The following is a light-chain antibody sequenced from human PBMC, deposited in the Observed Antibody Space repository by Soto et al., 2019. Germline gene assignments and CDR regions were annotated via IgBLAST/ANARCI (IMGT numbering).Light chain of an antibody. V-gene: IGKV3-20*01. CDR2: GAS. CDR1: QKISHNF. CDR3: QQYGRSPFT. Sequence: IVLTQSPVTLSLSPGERATLSCRASQKISHNFLAWFQQKPGLAPRLLISGASTRASDSPDRFSGSGSGTDFALTISRLEPEDFAVYFCQQYGRSPFTFGQGTKLQI. J-gene: IGKJ2*01.